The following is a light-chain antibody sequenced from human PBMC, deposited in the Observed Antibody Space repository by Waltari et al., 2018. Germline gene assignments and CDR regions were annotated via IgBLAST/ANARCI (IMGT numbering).Light chain of an antibody. CDR1: SRDVGGYNY. J-gene: IGLJ3*02. V-gene: IGLV2-14*01. Sequence: SALTQPASVSWSPGQSITISCTGTSRDVGGYNYFSWYQQHPGKAPKLMIYEVSNRPSGVSNRFSGSKSGNTASLTISGLQAEDEADYYCSSYTSSSTLVFGGGTKLTVL. CDR3: SSYTSSSTLV. CDR2: EVS.